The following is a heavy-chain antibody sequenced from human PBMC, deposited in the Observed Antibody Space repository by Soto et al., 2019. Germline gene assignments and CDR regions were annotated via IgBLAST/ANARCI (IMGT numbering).Heavy chain of an antibody. CDR3: ARFSWYDGDSITNYYMDF. D-gene: IGHD6-13*01. J-gene: IGHJ6*03. V-gene: IGHV4-39*01. CDR1: GDSISSRSYY. Sequence: LQESGPGLVKPSETLSLTCSVFGDSISSRSYYWAWIRRPPGMGLEWIASNSYTGNAHYNPSLTSRAATSGDTSKNQFSLKLSFVTAADTAVYYCARFSWYDGDSITNYYMDFWGNGATVTVSS. CDR2: NSYTGNA.